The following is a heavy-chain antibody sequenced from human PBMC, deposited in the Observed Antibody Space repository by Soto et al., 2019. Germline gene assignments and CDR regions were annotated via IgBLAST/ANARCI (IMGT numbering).Heavy chain of an antibody. CDR3: AKTRGAMIYAISVEGMDV. V-gene: IGHV3-23*01. J-gene: IGHJ6*02. D-gene: IGHD2-8*01. Sequence: EVQLLESGGGFIHTGGSLRLSCAASGFSFSSFAMNWVRQAPGKGLEWGSIISGSADSTFYEDSVKGRFTISRDNSKSTLYVKINRLRAEYTSVYYCAKTRGAMIYAISVEGMDVWGQGNTVTVSS. CDR2: ISGSADST. CDR1: GFSFSSFA.